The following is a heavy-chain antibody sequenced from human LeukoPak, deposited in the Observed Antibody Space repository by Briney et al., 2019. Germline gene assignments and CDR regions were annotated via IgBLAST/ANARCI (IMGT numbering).Heavy chain of an antibody. Sequence: GGSLGLSCAASGFMFSSFSMSWVRHVPGKGLEWVSTISAGGSTYYADSVKGRFTISRDNSKNTLFLQMNSLRAEDTAIYYCAKRPAAVRGVIPYLDYWGQGTLVTVSS. CDR3: AKRPAAVRGVIPYLDY. J-gene: IGHJ4*02. V-gene: IGHV3-23*01. CDR1: GFMFSSFS. CDR2: ISAGGST. D-gene: IGHD3-10*02.